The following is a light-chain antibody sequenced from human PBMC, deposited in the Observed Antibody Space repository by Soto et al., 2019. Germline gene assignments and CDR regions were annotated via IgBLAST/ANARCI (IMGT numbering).Light chain of an antibody. CDR2: GAS. CDR3: QQYGSPIT. CDR1: QSVITSY. V-gene: IGKV3-20*01. Sequence: IVLTQSPGTLSLSPGERATLSSRASQSVITSYLAWYRQKPGQAPRLLIYGASSRATSIPDRFSGSGSGTDFTLTISRPEPEDFAVYYCQQYGSPITFGQGTRLEIK. J-gene: IGKJ5*01.